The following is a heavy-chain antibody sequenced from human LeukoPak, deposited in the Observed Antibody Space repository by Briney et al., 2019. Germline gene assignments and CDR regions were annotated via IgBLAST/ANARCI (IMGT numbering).Heavy chain of an antibody. V-gene: IGHV3-21*01. Sequence: PGGSLRLSCAASGFTFSSYSMNWVRQAPGKGLEWVSSISSSSSYIYYADSVKGRFTISRDNAKNSLYLQMNSLRAEDTAVYYCARVSGYSYGTSGYWGQGTLVTVSS. CDR2: ISSSSSYI. D-gene: IGHD5-18*01. CDR1: GFTFSSYS. CDR3: ARVSGYSYGTSGY. J-gene: IGHJ4*02.